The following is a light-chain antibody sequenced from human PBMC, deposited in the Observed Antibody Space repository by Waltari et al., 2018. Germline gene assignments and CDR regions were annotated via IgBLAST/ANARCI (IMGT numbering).Light chain of an antibody. J-gene: IGKJ3*01. CDR1: HSISNN. V-gene: IGKV3-15*01. CDR2: GAS. Sequence: EIVLTQSPATLSVSPGERATLSCRASHSISNNLAWYQQKPGQAPRLFIYGASARATGIPARFSGSGSGTEFTLTISSLQSEDFAIYYCQQYNNWPPVFTFGPGTKVDF. CDR3: QQYNNWPPVFT.